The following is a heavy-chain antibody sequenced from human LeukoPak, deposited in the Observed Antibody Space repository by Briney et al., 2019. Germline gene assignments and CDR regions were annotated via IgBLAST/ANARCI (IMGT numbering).Heavy chain of an antibody. V-gene: IGHV4-59*01. CDR1: GGSISSYY. CDR2: IYYSGST. J-gene: IGHJ4*02. Sequence: SETLSLTCTVSGGSISSYYWSWIRQPPGKGLEWLGYIYYSGSTNYNPSLKSRVTISVDTSKNQFSLKLSSVTAADTAVYYCARGTVEMATIPDYWGQGTLVTVSS. CDR3: ARGTVEMATIPDY. D-gene: IGHD5-24*01.